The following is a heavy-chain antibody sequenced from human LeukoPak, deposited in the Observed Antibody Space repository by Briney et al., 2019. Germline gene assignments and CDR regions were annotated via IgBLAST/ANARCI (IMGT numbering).Heavy chain of an antibody. CDR3: AGDYDFWSSYGMDV. V-gene: IGHV4-59*01. Sequence: SETLSLTCTVPGGSISSYYWSWLRQPPGKGLDWIGHIYYSGSTNYNPSLKSRVTISVDTSKNQFSLKLSSVTAADTAVYYCAGDYDFWSSYGMDVWGQGTTVTVSS. CDR2: IYYSGST. J-gene: IGHJ6*02. D-gene: IGHD3-3*01. CDR1: GGSISSYY.